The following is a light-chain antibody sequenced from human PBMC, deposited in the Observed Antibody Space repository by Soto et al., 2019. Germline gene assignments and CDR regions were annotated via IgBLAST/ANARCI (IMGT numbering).Light chain of an antibody. V-gene: IGLV3-25*03. Sequence: SYELTQPPSVSVSPGQTARITCSGDALPQQYAYWYQQKPGQAPVLVICKDSERPSGIPERFSGSTSGTAVTLTISGVQAEDEADYYCQSADSSGTYVIFGGGTKLTVL. J-gene: IGLJ2*01. CDR1: ALPQQY. CDR3: QSADSSGTYVI. CDR2: KDS.